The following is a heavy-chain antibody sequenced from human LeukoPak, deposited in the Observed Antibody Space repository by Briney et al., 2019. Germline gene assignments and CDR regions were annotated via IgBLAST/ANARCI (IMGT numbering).Heavy chain of an antibody. CDR2: IYYSGST. D-gene: IGHD3-3*01. CDR1: GGSISSSIYY. Sequence: SETLSLTCTVSGGSISSSIYYWGWIRQPPGKGLEWIGSIYYSGSTYYNPSLKSRVTISVDTSKNQFSLKLSSVTAADTAVYYCASQNKNSPITIFGVVIRHFDYWCQGTLVTVSS. V-gene: IGHV4-39*01. CDR3: ASQNKNSPITIFGVVIRHFDY. J-gene: IGHJ4*02.